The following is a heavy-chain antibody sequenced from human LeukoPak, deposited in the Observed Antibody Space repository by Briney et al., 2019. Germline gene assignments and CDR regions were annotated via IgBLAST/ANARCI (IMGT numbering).Heavy chain of an antibody. V-gene: IGHV3-7*01. CDR2: IKQDGSQE. J-gene: IGHJ4*02. Sequence: PGGSLRLSCAASRFTLSTYWMSWVRQAPGKGLEWVAHIKQDGSQEYYVDSVKGRFTISRDRAKNSLYLQMNSPRAEDTAVYYCARGVPYDSWSGPHYSDYWGQGTLVTVSS. CDR1: RFTLSTYW. D-gene: IGHD3-3*01. CDR3: ARGVPYDSWSGPHYSDY.